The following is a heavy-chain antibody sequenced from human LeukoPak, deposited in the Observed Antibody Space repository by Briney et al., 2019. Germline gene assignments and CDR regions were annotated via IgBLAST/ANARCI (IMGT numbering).Heavy chain of an antibody. CDR2: TRGSGSGM. V-gene: IGHV3-21*05. J-gene: IGHJ4*02. CDR3: ARDDNWGFDY. CDR1: GFAFSDYS. D-gene: IGHD7-27*01. Sequence: GGSLRLSCAASGFAFSDYSMNWVRQAPGKGLEWVANTRGSGSGMGSGNYYAGSVKGRFTTSRDNAKNSLYLQMSSLRAEDTAFYYCARDDNWGFDYWGQGALVTVSS.